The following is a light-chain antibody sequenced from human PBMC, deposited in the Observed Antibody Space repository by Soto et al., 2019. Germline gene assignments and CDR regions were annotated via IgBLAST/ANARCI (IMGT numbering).Light chain of an antibody. CDR1: QSVSSN. CDR3: QQYNNWRRT. CDR2: GAS. Sequence: EIVMTQSPATLSVSPGERATLSCRASQSVSSNLAWYQQKPGQAPRLLIYGASTRATGIPARFSGSGSGTEFTLTISTLQSEVFAGYYCQQYNNWRRTFGQGTKVEIK. V-gene: IGKV3-15*01. J-gene: IGKJ1*01.